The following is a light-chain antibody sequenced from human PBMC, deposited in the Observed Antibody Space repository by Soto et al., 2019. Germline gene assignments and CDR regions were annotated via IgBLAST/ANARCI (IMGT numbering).Light chain of an antibody. CDR2: YNN. V-gene: IGLV1-44*01. CDR3: AAWDGSLNGVV. J-gene: IGLJ2*01. CDR1: SSNIGSNT. Sequence: QSVLTQPPSASGTPGQRVTISCSGSSSNIGSNTVNWYQQLPGTAPKLLIYYNNQRPSGVPDRFSGSKSGTSASLAISGLQSEDEADYYCAAWDGSLNGVVFGGGTKVTVL.